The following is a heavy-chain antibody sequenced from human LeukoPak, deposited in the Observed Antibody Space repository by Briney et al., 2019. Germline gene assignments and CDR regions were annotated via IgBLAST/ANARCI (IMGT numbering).Heavy chain of an antibody. Sequence: ASVKVSCKASGYTFSDHYVPHYMHWVRQAPGQGLEWMGWISPNTGGTNYAQNFQGRVTMTRDTSLSTVYMELSRLRSDDTAVYYCARDSSGWRSDFDYWGQGTLVTVSS. CDR3: ARDSSGWRSDFDY. J-gene: IGHJ4*02. V-gene: IGHV1-2*02. CDR2: ISPNTGGT. D-gene: IGHD6-19*01. CDR1: GYTFSDHYVPHY.